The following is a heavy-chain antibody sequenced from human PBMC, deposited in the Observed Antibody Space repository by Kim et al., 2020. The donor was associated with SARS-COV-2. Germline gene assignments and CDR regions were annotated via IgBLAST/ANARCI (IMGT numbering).Heavy chain of an antibody. CDR3: ARDTSTAMEH. Sequence: GGSLRLSCAVSGFTFTSNWMNWVRQAPGNGLEWVANINQDGSEKYYVDSVKGRFTISRDNAKKTLYLQMNSLRAEDTALYYCARDTSTAMEHWGQGTLVTVSS. V-gene: IGHV3-7*01. CDR1: GFTFTSNW. J-gene: IGHJ4*02. D-gene: IGHD1-1*01. CDR2: INQDGSEK.